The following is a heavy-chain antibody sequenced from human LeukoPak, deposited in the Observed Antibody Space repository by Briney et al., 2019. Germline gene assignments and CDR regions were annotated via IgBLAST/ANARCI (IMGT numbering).Heavy chain of an antibody. CDR1: GGSISSSSYY. CDR3: ARRSYYYGSGREP. Sequence: SETLSLTCTVSGGSISSSSYYWGWIRQPPGKGLEWIGSIYYSGSTYYNPSLKSRVTISVDTSKNQFSLKLSSVTAADTAVYYCARRSYYYGSGREPWGQGTLVTVSS. D-gene: IGHD3-10*01. V-gene: IGHV4-39*01. J-gene: IGHJ5*02. CDR2: IYYSGST.